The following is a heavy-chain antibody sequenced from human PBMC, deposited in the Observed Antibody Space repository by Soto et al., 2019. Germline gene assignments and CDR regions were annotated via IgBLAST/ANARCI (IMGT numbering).Heavy chain of an antibody. V-gene: IGHV3-23*01. CDR2: ISCCGGTA. Sequence: EMQLLESGGDLVRPRESLRLSCAASGFNFNKYAMSWVRQAPGEGLEWVSGISCCGGTASYADSVKGRFTIARDDSKNTLFLHMNSLRVEDTAEYYCAKADGEQWLLPHLENWGRGTLVTVS. CDR3: AKADGEQWLLPHLEN. D-gene: IGHD6-19*01. CDR1: GFNFNKYA. J-gene: IGHJ4*02.